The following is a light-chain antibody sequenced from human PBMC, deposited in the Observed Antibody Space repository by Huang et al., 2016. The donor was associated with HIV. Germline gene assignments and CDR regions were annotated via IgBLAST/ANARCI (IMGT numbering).Light chain of an antibody. Sequence: EIVLTQSPVTLSLSPGERATLSCRASQSVSIYLAWYQQKPGQAPRLLIYGASNRDTGIPARCSGSGSGKDFTLTISSLEPEDFAVYYCQQRSTWPLTFGGGTKVEIK. CDR2: GAS. J-gene: IGKJ4*01. CDR1: QSVSIY. V-gene: IGKV3-11*01. CDR3: QQRSTWPLT.